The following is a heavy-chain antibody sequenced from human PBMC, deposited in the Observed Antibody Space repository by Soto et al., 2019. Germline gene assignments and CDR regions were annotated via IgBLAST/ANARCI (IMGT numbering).Heavy chain of an antibody. V-gene: IGHV2-5*02. CDR1: GFSLNTIGVG. CDR2: IYWDDDN. D-gene: IGHD2-21*02. CDR3: VYRLVAKCGGDCSLFDN. J-gene: IGHJ4*02. Sequence: QITLKKSRPTLVKPTQTLTQTCTFSGFSLNTIGVGVGWIRQPPGKAPEWLAPIYWDDDNHYSPSLKSRLTITKDTSKDQVVLTMTNVDPVDTATYYCVYRLVAKCGGDCSLFDNLGQGTLVIVSS.